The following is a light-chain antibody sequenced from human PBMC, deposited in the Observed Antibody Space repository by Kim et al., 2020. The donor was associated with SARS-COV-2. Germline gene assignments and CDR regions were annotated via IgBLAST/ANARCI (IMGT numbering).Light chain of an antibody. V-gene: IGKV3-20*01. Sequence: PGERATLSCRASQTVGSNYLAWYQQKPGQAPSLLMYAASSRATGIPDRFSGSGSGTDFTLTISRLEPEDFAVYYCQQYGSSPLYTFGQGTKLEI. CDR2: AAS. CDR1: QTVGSNY. J-gene: IGKJ2*01. CDR3: QQYGSSPLYT.